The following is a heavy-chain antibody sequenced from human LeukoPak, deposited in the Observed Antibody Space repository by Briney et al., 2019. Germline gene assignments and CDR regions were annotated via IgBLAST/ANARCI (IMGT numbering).Heavy chain of an antibody. CDR3: ARQKISSSWFGDYYHYYYMDV. CDR2: IYPGDSVT. D-gene: IGHD6-13*01. CDR1: GYSFTSYW. Sequence: GESLKISCKGSGYSFTSYWIGWVRQMPGKGLEWMGIIYPGDSVTRYSPSFQGQVTISADKSISTAYLQWSSLKASDTAMYYCARQKISSSWFGDYYHYYYMDVWGKGTTVTVSS. V-gene: IGHV5-51*01. J-gene: IGHJ6*03.